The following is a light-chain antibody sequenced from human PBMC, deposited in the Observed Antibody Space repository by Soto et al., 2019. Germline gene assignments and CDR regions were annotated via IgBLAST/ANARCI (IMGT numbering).Light chain of an antibody. V-gene: IGLV1-44*01. J-gene: IGLJ3*02. CDR1: NSNIGHNT. Sequence: QSVLTQPSSASGTPGQRVTISCSGSNSNIGHNTVNWYQQFPGTAPKLLIYGNDQRPSGVPDRFSASKSGTSASLAISGLQSEDEADYYCAAWDDSLSGPVFGGGTKLTVL. CDR3: AAWDDSLSGPV. CDR2: GND.